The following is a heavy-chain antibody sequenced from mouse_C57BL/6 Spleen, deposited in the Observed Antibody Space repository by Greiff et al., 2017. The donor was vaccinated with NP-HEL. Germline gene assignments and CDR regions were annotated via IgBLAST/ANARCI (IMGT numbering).Heavy chain of an antibody. J-gene: IGHJ3*01. CDR1: GFTFSDYG. D-gene: IGHD2-4*01. CDR3: ARPGVYYDYDGFAY. CDR2: ISSGSSTI. Sequence: DVQLVESGGGLVKPGGSLKLSCAASGFTFSDYGMHWVRQAPEKGLEWVAYISSGSSTIYYADTVKGRFTISRDNAKNTLFLQMTSLRSEDTAMYYCARPGVYYDYDGFAYWGQGTLVTVSA. V-gene: IGHV5-17*01.